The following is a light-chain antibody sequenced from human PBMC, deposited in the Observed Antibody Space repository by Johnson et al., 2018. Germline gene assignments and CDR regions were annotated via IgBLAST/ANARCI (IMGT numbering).Light chain of an antibody. V-gene: IGLV1-51*02. J-gene: IGLJ1*01. CDR3: GTWDSSLSAGNV. Sequence: QSVLTQPPSVSAAPGQKVTISCSGSSSNIGNNYVSWYQQLPGTAPKLLIYENNKRPSGIPDRFSGSKSGTSATLGITGLQTWDEADYYCGTWDSSLSAGNVFRTGTKVTVL. CDR1: SSNIGNNY. CDR2: ENN.